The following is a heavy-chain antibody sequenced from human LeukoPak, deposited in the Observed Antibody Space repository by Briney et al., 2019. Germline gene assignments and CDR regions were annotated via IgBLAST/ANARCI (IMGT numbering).Heavy chain of an antibody. CDR2: ISGSGVST. Sequence: PGGSLRLSCAASGFTVSTNYMSWVRQAPGKGLEWVSAISGSGVSTSYADSVKGRFTISRDNSKNTLYLHMNSLRAEDTAIYFCAKDPANQLLYPAHFSHWGQGTLVTVSS. V-gene: IGHV3-23*01. CDR3: AKDPANQLLYPAHFSH. J-gene: IGHJ1*01. D-gene: IGHD2-2*01. CDR1: GFTVSTNY.